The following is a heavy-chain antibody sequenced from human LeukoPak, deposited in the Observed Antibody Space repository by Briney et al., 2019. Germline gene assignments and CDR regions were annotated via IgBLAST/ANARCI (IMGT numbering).Heavy chain of an antibody. J-gene: IGHJ4*02. CDR1: GFTFSSYE. Sequence: PGGSLRLSCAASGFTFSSYEMNWVRQAPGKGLEWVSYISSSGSTIYYADSVKGRFTISRDNSKNTLYLQMNSLRAEDTAVYYCARGTSSGYFQLYFDYWGQGTLVTVSS. CDR3: ARGTSSGYFQLYFDY. V-gene: IGHV3-48*03. D-gene: IGHD3-22*01. CDR2: ISSSGSTI.